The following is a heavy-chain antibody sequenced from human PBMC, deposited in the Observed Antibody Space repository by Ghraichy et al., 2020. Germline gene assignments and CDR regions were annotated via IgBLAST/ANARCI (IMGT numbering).Heavy chain of an antibody. Sequence: GGSLRLSCAASGFIFNSYAMHWVRHAPGKGPEWVALISYDGSSKYYADYVKGRFTISRDNSRDTVSLQMNSLTVEDTAVYYCAKVGSGLTGYFDFWGQGTLVSVSS. J-gene: IGHJ4*02. V-gene: IGHV3-30*04. CDR1: GFIFNSYA. CDR3: AKVGSGLTGYFDF. CDR2: ISYDGSSK. D-gene: IGHD2-15*01.